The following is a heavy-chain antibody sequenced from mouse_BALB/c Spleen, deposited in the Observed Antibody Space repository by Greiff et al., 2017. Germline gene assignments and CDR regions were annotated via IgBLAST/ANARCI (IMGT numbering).Heavy chain of an antibody. CDR2: IRNKANGYTT. Sequence: EVMLVESGGGLVQPGGSLRLSCATSGFTFTDYYMSWVRQPPGKALEWLGFIRNKANGYTTEYSASVKGRFTISRDNSQSILYLQLNTLRAEDSATYYCARSYDLFAYWGQGTLVTVSA. J-gene: IGHJ3*01. CDR1: GFTFTDYY. CDR3: ARSYDLFAY. D-gene: IGHD2-3*01. V-gene: IGHV7-3*02.